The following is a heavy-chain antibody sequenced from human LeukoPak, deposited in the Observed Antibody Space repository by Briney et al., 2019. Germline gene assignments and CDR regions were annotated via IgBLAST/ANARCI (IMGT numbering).Heavy chain of an antibody. J-gene: IGHJ4*02. D-gene: IGHD4-17*01. CDR2: IYSGGST. Sequence: PGGSLRLSCAASGFTVSSNYMSWVRQAPGKGLEWVSVIYSGGSTYYADSVKGRFTISRDNSKNTLYLQMNSLRAEDTAVYYCARDRDYGDWYFDYWGQGTLVTVPS. CDR3: ARDRDYGDWYFDY. CDR1: GFTVSSNY. V-gene: IGHV3-53*01.